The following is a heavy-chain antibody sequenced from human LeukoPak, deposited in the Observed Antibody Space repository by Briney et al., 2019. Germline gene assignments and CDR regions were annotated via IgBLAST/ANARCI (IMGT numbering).Heavy chain of an antibody. J-gene: IGHJ4*02. D-gene: IGHD5-18*01. Sequence: PGGSLRLSCAASGFTFSSYWMSWVRQAPGKGLEWVANIKQDGSEKYYVDSVKGRFTISRDNAKNSLSLQMNSLRAEDTAVYYCARDKDEGSQLWLRPRSKSHGVFDYWGQGTLVTVSS. CDR1: GFTFSSYW. CDR2: IKQDGSEK. CDR3: ARDKDEGSQLWLRPRSKSHGVFDY. V-gene: IGHV3-7*01.